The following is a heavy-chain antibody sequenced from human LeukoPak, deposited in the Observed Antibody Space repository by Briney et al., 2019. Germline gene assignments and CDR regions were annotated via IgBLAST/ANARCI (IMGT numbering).Heavy chain of an antibody. CDR3: ARARGPPGTYYFDY. J-gene: IGHJ4*02. D-gene: IGHD3-10*01. Sequence: SETLSLTCTVSGGSISSYYWSWIRQPAGKGLEWIGRIYTSGSTNYNPSLKSRVTMSVDTSKNQFSLKRSSVTAADTAVYYCARARGPPGTYYFDYWGQGTLVTVSS. V-gene: IGHV4-4*07. CDR1: GGSISSYY. CDR2: IYTSGST.